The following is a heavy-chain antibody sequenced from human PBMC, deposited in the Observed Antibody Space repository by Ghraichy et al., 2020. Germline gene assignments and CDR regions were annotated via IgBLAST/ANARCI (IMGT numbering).Heavy chain of an antibody. CDR1: GGSISSYY. J-gene: IGHJ4*02. D-gene: IGHD3-22*01. V-gene: IGHV4-59*01. Sequence: SETLSLTCTVSGGSISSYYWSWIRQPPGKGLEWIGYIYYSGSTNYNPSLKSRVTISVDTSKNQFSLKLSSVTAADTAVYYCARDSPQTYYYDSSGYRPVPYFDYWGQGTLVTVSS. CDR2: IYYSGST. CDR3: ARDSPQTYYYDSSGYRPVPYFDY.